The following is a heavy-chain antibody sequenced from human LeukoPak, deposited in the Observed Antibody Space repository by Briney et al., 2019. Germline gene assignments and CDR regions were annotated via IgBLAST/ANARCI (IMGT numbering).Heavy chain of an antibody. CDR2: INGDGSST. J-gene: IGHJ4*02. D-gene: IGHD6-19*01. CDR1: GFIFNNYW. CDR3: TRQWHTPSDY. Sequence: GGSLRLSCAASGFIFNNYWMHWVRQSPGEGPLWLARINGDGSSTSYAHSVQGRFSISRDNAKNTLYLQMNSLSAEDTAVYYCTRQWHTPSDYWGQGTQVAVSS. V-gene: IGHV3-74*01.